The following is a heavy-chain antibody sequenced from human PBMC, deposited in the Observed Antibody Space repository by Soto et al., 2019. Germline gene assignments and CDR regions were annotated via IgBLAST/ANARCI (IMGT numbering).Heavy chain of an antibody. CDR1: GFTFSSYA. CDR3: TTDSYITSVTVRFDY. Sequence: PGGSLRLSCAASGFTFSSYAMSWVRQAPGKGLEWVSTIEAGGGTFYADSVKGRFTISRDNSMDTLYLQMDSLRAEDTAVYYCTTDSYITSVTVRFDYWGHGTLVTVSS. J-gene: IGHJ4*01. V-gene: IGHV3-23*01. CDR2: IEAGGGT. D-gene: IGHD2-2*01.